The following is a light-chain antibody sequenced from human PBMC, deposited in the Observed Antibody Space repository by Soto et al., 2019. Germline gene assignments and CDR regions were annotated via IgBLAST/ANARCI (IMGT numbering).Light chain of an antibody. CDR3: AACDDILNGHV. Sequence: QSVLTQPHSASGTPGQRVTISCSGSSSNIGTSSVHWFQQLPGTAPKLLISTTNQRPSGVPERFSGSRSGTSASLAISGLHSEHEVDYYFAACDDILNGHVFGCGTKLTLL. CDR2: TTN. V-gene: IGLV1-44*01. J-gene: IGLJ1*01. CDR1: SSNIGTSS.